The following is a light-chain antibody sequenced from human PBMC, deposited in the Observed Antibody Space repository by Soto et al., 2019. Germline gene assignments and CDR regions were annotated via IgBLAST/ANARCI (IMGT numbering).Light chain of an antibody. Sequence: QSALTQPASVSGSPGQSITISCTGTSSDVGGYNYVSWYQQHPGKAPKLMIYDVSNRPSGVSNRFSGSKSGNTASLTISGXXXEDXXXYYCCSYTSSSTYVVFGGGTKLTVL. V-gene: IGLV2-14*01. CDR2: DVS. J-gene: IGLJ2*01. CDR3: CSYTSSSTYVV. CDR1: SSDVGGYNY.